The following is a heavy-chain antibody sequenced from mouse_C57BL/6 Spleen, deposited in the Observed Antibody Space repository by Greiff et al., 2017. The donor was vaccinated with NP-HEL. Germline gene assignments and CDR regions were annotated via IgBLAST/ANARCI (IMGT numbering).Heavy chain of an antibody. CDR2: INYDGSST. V-gene: IGHV5-16*01. CDR3: ARNYYGSVDY. J-gene: IGHJ2*01. Sequence: EVKLVESEGGLVQPGSSMKLSCTASGFTFSDYYMAWVRQVPEKGLEWVANINYDGSSTYYLDSLKSRFTISRDNATNTLYLQMSSLKSEDTATYYCARNYYGSVDYWGQGTTLTVSS. CDR1: GFTFSDYY. D-gene: IGHD1-1*01.